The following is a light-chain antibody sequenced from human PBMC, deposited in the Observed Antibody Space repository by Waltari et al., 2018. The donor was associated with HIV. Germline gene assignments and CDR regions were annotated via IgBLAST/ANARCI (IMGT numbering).Light chain of an antibody. Sequence: QSALTQPASVSGSPGQSIAIPCTGTSGAIGSYKYVSWYQQHKGKVPKLIIYDVNVRPSGVSDRFSGSKSGNTATLTISGLHSDDEADYYCCSYTVNSTGVFGAGTKITV. CDR3: CSYTVNSTGV. CDR2: DVN. CDR1: SGAIGSYKY. V-gene: IGLV2-14*03. J-gene: IGLJ1*01.